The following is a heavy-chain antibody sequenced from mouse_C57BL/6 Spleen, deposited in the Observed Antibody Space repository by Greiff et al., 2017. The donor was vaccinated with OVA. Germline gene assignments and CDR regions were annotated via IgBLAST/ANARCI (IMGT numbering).Heavy chain of an antibody. CDR3: ARRGGQLRLRNYFDY. CDR2: IDPSDSYT. Sequence: VQLQQPGAELVKPGASVKLSCKASGYTFTSYWMQWVKQRPGQGLEWIGEIDPSDSYTNYNQKFKGKATLTVDTSSSTAYMQLSSLTSEDSAVYYCARRGGQLRLRNYFDYWGQGTTLTVSS. V-gene: IGHV1-50*01. D-gene: IGHD3-2*02. J-gene: IGHJ2*01. CDR1: GYTFTSYW.